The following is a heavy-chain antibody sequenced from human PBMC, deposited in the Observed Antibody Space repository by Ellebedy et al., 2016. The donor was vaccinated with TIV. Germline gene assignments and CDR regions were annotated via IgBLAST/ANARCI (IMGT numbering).Heavy chain of an antibody. CDR1: RYTFTGYY. Sequence: ASVKVSXKASRYTFTGYYIHWVRQAPEQGLEWMGWINPDSGGTNYAQRFQGRVTMTRDMSISTAHMELSRLRSDDTAVYYCAREVISAGNFDFWGQGTLLTVSS. J-gene: IGHJ4*02. D-gene: IGHD6-13*01. CDR2: INPDSGGT. CDR3: AREVISAGNFDF. V-gene: IGHV1-2*02.